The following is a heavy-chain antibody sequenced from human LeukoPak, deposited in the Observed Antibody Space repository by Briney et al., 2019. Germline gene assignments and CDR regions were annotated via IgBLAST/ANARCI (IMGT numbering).Heavy chain of an antibody. CDR1: GYTFTGYY. V-gene: IGHV1-2*02. Sequence: ASVKVSCKASGYTFTGYYMHWVRQAPGQGLEWMGWINPNSGGTNYAQKFQGRVIMTRDTSINTAYMELSRLRSDDTAVYYCARGSPPYYYYMDVWGKGTTVTVSS. CDR2: INPNSGGT. CDR3: ARGSPPYYYYMDV. D-gene: IGHD6-13*01. J-gene: IGHJ6*03.